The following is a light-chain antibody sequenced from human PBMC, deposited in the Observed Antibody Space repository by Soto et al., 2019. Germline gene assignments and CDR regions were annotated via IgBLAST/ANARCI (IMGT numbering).Light chain of an antibody. V-gene: IGKV1-12*01. CDR3: QQANSFPHT. CDR1: QGISSW. J-gene: IGKJ5*01. CDR2: AAS. Sequence: DIQMTQSPSSVSASVGDRVTITCRASQGISSWFACYQQKPGKAPKLLIYAASSLPSGVPSRFSVSGYGTDFTLTISSLQPEDFATYYFQQANSFPHTFGQGTRREI.